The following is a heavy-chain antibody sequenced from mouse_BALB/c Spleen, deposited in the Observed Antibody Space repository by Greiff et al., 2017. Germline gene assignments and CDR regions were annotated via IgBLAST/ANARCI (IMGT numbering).Heavy chain of an antibody. CDR1: GYAFTNYL. CDR2: IYPGSGGT. J-gene: IGHJ4*01. Sequence: VQLQQSGAELVRPGTSVKVSCKASGYAFTNYLIEGVKQRPGQGLEWIGVIYPGSGGTNYNEKFKGKATLTADKSSSTAYMQLSSLTSDDSAVYFCARSLLWSEKDPYYYAMDYWGQGTSVTVSS. CDR3: ARSLLWSEKDPYYYAMDY. V-gene: IGHV1-54*01. D-gene: IGHD2-1*01.